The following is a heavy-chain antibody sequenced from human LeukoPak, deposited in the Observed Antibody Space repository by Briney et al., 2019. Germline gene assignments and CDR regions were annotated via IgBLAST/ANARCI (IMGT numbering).Heavy chain of an antibody. D-gene: IGHD4-17*01. CDR3: ARDRADYGDYSKTKPLDY. V-gene: IGHV4-31*03. CDR1: DGSISSGGYY. Sequence: PSQTLSLTCTVSDGSISSGGYYWSWIRQHPGKGLEWIGYIYYSGSTYYNPSLKSRVTISVDTSKNQFSLKLSSVTAADTAVYYCARDRADYGDYSKTKPLDYWGQGTLVTVSS. J-gene: IGHJ4*02. CDR2: IYYSGST.